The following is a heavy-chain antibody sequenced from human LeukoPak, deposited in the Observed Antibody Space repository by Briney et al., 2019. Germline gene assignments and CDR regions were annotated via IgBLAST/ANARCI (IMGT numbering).Heavy chain of an antibody. CDR1: GFTFSSYA. CDR2: ISGSGGST. CDR3: ARVSGDYSLYYYYYYYMDV. D-gene: IGHD4-17*01. J-gene: IGHJ6*03. Sequence: PGGSLRLSCAASGFTFSSYAMSWVRQAPGKGLEWVSAISGSGGSTYYADSVKGRFTISRDNSKNTLYLQMNSLRAEDTAVYYCARVSGDYSLYYYYYYYMDVWGKGTTVTVSS. V-gene: IGHV3-23*01.